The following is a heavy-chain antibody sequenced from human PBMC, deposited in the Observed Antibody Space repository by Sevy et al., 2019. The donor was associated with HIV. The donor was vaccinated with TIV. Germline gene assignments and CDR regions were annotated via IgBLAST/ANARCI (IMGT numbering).Heavy chain of an antibody. CDR1: GYTLTELS. D-gene: IGHD3-22*01. CDR3: ATVHYYDSSGYHNWFDP. J-gene: IGHJ5*02. CDR2: FDPEDGET. Sequence: ASVKVSCKVSGYTLTELSMHWVRQAPGKGLEWMGGFDPEDGETIYAQMFQGRVTMTEDTSTDTAYMELSSLRSEDTAVYYCATVHYYDSSGYHNWFDPWGQGTLVTVSS. V-gene: IGHV1-24*01.